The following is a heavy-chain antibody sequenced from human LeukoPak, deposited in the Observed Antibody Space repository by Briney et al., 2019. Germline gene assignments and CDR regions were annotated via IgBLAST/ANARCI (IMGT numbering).Heavy chain of an antibody. J-gene: IGHJ4*02. Sequence: PSETLSLTCTVSGGSISSGGYYWSWIRQHPGKGLEWIGYIYYSGSTYYNPSLKSRVTISVDTSKNQFSLKLSSVTAADTAVYYCARVDSSSWFDYWGQGTLVTVPS. CDR3: ARVDSSSWFDY. D-gene: IGHD6-13*01. CDR2: IYYSGST. CDR1: GGSISSGGYY. V-gene: IGHV4-31*03.